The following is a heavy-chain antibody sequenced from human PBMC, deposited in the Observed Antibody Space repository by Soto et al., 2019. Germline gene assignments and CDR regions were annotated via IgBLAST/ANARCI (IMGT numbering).Heavy chain of an antibody. CDR2: IYPGDSDT. CDR3: ARTAAAGKYYYGMDV. CDR1: GDHLTSYW. D-gene: IGHD6-13*01. Sequence: GESLKISSKGSGDHLTSYWIGWVRQMPGKGLELMGIIYPGDSDTRYSPSFQGQVTISADKSISTAYLQWSSLKASDTAMYYCARTAAAGKYYYGMDVWGQGTTVTVSS. V-gene: IGHV5-51*01. J-gene: IGHJ6*02.